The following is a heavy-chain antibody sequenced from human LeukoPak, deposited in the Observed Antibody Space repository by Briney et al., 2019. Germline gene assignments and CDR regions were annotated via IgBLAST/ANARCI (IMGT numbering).Heavy chain of an antibody. J-gene: IGHJ4*02. CDR1: GYTFTSYG. Sequence: GASVKVSCKASGYTFTSYGISWVRQAPGQGLEWMGGIIPIFGTANYAQKFQGRVTITADKSTTTAYMELSSLRSEDTAVIAAAGPYYFDYWGQGTLVTVSS. CDR3: AGPYYFDY. V-gene: IGHV1-69*06. D-gene: IGHD6-13*01. CDR2: IIPIFGTA.